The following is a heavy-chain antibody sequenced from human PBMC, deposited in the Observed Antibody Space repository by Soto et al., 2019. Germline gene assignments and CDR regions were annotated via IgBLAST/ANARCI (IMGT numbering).Heavy chain of an antibody. CDR1: GYTFTSYA. CDR3: ARDLEYSRSLNWFDP. CDR2: INAGNGNT. J-gene: IGHJ5*02. V-gene: IGHV1-3*01. Sequence: ASVKVSCKASGYTFTSYAMHWVRQAPGQRLEWMGWINAGNGNTKYSQKFQGRVTITRDTSASTAYMELSSLRSEDTAVYYCARDLEYSRSLNWFDPWGQGTLVTVSS. D-gene: IGHD6-6*01.